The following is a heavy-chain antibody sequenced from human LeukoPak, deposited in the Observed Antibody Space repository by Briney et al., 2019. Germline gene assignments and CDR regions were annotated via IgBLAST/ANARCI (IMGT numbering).Heavy chain of an antibody. CDR2: IKQDGSEK. J-gene: IGHJ4*02. V-gene: IGHV3-7*01. CDR1: GFTFSSYW. CDR3: AKDDRYYYDSSPAVY. D-gene: IGHD3-22*01. Sequence: GGSLRLSCAASGFTFSSYWMSWVRQAPGKGLEWVANIKQDGSEKYYVDSVKGRFTISRDTSENTLYLLMNSLRAEDTAVYYCAKDDRYYYDSSPAVYWGQGTLVTVSS.